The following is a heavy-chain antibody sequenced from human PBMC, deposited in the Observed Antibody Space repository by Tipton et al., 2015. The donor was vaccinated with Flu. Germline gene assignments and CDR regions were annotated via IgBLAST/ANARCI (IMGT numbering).Heavy chain of an antibody. Sequence: GSLRLSCAASGFTFSSYSMNWVRQAPGKGLEWVSSISSSSSTIYYADSVKGRFTISRDNAKNSLYLQMNSLRAEDTAVYYCARDGVHYYDSSGWGAFDIWGQGTMVTVSS. CDR2: ISSSSSTI. CDR3: ARDGVHYYDSSGWGAFDI. D-gene: IGHD3-22*01. V-gene: IGHV3-48*04. J-gene: IGHJ3*02. CDR1: GFTFSSYS.